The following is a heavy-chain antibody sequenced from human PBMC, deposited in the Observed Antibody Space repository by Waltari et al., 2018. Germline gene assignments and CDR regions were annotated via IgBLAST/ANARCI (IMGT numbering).Heavy chain of an antibody. CDR2: LYPGGKQ. CDR3: ARAGLGSPTQWLQLFDL. J-gene: IGHJ4*01. D-gene: IGHD6-19*01. V-gene: IGHV3-53*01. Sequence: EVQVVESGGGLIQRGGSLSLACAASGFTVPYNHMSWVRQTPGRGRGWVAVLYPGGKQDYRESVKGRFTISRDNTENTLYLQMDSLSADDTAVYYCARAGLGSPTQWLQLFDLWGQGIPVTVSS. CDR1: GFTVPYNH.